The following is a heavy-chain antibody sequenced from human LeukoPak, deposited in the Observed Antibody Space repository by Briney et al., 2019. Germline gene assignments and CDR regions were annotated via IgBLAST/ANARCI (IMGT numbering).Heavy chain of an antibody. V-gene: IGHV3-48*03. J-gene: IGHJ4*02. D-gene: IGHD6-6*01. Sequence: GVSLRLSCAASGFTFSNYEINWVRQAPGKGLECGSYMSSSGSTIYYADSVKGRFTISRDNAKNSLYLQMNSLRAEDTAVYYCAREGNGAARFDYWGQGTLVTASS. CDR3: AREGNGAARFDY. CDR2: MSSSGSTI. CDR1: GFTFSNYE.